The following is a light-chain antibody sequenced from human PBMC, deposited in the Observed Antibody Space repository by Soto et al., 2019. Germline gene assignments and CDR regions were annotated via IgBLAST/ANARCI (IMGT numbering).Light chain of an antibody. CDR1: NIGSKS. CDR2: YDS. Sequence: SYELTQQPSVSVAPGKTARITCGGNNIGSKSVHWYQQKPGQAPVLVIYYDSDRPSGIPERFSGSNSGNTATLTISRVEAGDEADYYCQVWDSSSDHHVVFGGGTKVTVL. V-gene: IGLV3-21*04. J-gene: IGLJ2*01. CDR3: QVWDSSSDHHVV.